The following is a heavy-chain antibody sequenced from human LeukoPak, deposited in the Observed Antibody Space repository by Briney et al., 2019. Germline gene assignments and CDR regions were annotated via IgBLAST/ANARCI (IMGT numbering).Heavy chain of an antibody. CDR1: GFTFDGYA. D-gene: IGHD3-10*01. CDR2: ISWNSGSI. J-gene: IGHJ4*02. CDR3: AKGTMVRGVISGFDY. V-gene: IGHV3-9*03. Sequence: GRSLRLSCAASGFTFDGYAMHWVRQAPGKGLEWVSGISWNSGSIGYADSVKGRFTISRDNAKNSLYLQMNSLRAEDMALYYCAKGTMVRGVISGFDYWGQGTLDTVSS.